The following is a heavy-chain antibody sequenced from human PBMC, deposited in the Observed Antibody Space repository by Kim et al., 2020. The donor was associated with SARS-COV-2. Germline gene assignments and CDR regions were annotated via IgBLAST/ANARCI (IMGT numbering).Heavy chain of an antibody. Sequence: SLKSRGTISVDTSKNQFSLKLSSVTAADTAVYYCARATFYDFWSGNAFDIWGQGTMVTVSS. CDR3: ARATFYDFWSGNAFDI. V-gene: IGHV4-31*02. J-gene: IGHJ3*02. D-gene: IGHD3-3*01.